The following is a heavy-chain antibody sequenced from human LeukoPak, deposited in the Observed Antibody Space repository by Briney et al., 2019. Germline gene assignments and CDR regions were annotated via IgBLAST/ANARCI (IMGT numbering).Heavy chain of an antibody. CDR3: AKDGLGGSSLIGWFDT. CDR2: IDSDGSST. J-gene: IGHJ5*02. Sequence: LPGGSLRLSCAASGFTFSSYWMHWVRQAPGKGLVWVSRIDSDGSSTNYADSVKGRFTISRDNAKKALYLQMNSLRAEDTAVYHCAKDGLGGSSLIGWFDTWGQGTLVTVSS. CDR1: GFTFSSYW. V-gene: IGHV3-74*01. D-gene: IGHD3-9*01.